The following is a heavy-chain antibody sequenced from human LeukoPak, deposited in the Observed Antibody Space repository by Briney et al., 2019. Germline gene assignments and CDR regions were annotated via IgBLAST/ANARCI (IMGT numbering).Heavy chain of an antibody. Sequence: GGSLRLSCTGAGFTFATYTFNWVRQAPGKGLEWVASIGATQTYIYYADSVKGRFTVSRDNAEKSVYLQMNNLRAEDTAVYYCARGRAAATYFDYWGQGTLVTVSS. J-gene: IGHJ4*02. CDR3: ARGRAAATYFDY. D-gene: IGHD6-13*01. CDR2: IGATQTYI. CDR1: GFTFATYT. V-gene: IGHV3-21*01.